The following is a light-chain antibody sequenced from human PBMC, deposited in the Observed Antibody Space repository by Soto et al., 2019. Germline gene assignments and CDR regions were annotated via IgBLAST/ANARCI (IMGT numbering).Light chain of an antibody. CDR1: QSVGSK. CDR2: GAS. V-gene: IGKV3-15*01. J-gene: IGKJ4*01. Sequence: EIIMTQSPVTLSVSPGERVTLSCRASQSVGSKLGWYQQKPGQPPRLLIYGASNRANGVPARFSASGSGTEFTLTISGLQSEDFAVYFCQHYNNWPLTFGGRTKVDIE. CDR3: QHYNNWPLT.